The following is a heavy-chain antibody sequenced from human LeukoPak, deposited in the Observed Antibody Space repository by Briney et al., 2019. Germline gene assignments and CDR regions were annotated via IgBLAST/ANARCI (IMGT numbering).Heavy chain of an antibody. D-gene: IGHD1-26*01. CDR1: GYTFTGYY. Sequence: ASVKVSCKASGYTFTGYYMDWVRQAPGQGLEWMGWINPNSGGTNYAQQFQGRVTMTRDTSIRTAYMELSMLRSDATVVYYCAREEDAGNWEAHDFDIWAQGTMVTVSS. CDR3: AREEDAGNWEAHDFDI. CDR2: INPNSGGT. J-gene: IGHJ3*02. V-gene: IGHV1-2*02.